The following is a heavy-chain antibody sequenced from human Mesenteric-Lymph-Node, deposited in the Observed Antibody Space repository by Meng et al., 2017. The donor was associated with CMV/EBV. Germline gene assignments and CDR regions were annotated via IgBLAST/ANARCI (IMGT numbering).Heavy chain of an antibody. CDR3: ARDNNNYGGHYSYGLDV. CDR2: ISYDGSNK. Sequence: GGSLRLSCAASGFTFTSYAIHWVRQAPGKGLEWVAIISYDGSNKYYADSVKGRFTISRDNSRNTVFLQMNSLRAGDTAVYYCARDNNNYGGHYSYGLDVWGQGTTVTVSS. J-gene: IGHJ6*02. CDR1: GFTFTSYA. D-gene: IGHD4-23*01. V-gene: IGHV3-30-3*01.